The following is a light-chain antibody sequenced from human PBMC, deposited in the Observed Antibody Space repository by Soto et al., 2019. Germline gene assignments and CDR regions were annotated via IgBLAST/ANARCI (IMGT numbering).Light chain of an antibody. J-gene: IGLJ1*01. CDR2: GVS. Sequence: QSALTQPASVSGSPGQSITISCTGTSIDVGHPYNYVSWYQQYPGKAPKLLILGVSNRPSGISGRFSGSKSGNTASLTISGLQPEDEADYYCCSYTTSDTRVFGTGTKVTVL. CDR1: SIDVGHPYNY. V-gene: IGLV2-14*03. CDR3: CSYTTSDTRV.